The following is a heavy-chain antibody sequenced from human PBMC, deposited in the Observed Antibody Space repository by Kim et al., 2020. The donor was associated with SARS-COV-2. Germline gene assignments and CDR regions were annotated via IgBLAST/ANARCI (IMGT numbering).Heavy chain of an antibody. CDR1: GFTFSSYD. D-gene: IGHD1-20*01. CDR3: ARGSITGTFYYYYGMDV. J-gene: IGHJ6*02. Sequence: GGSLRLSCAASGFTFSSYDMHWVRQATGKGLEWVSAIGTAGDTYYPGSVKGRFTISRENAKNSLYLQMNSLGAGDTAVYYCARGSITGTFYYYYGMDVWGQGTTVTVSS. V-gene: IGHV3-13*01. CDR2: IGTAGDT.